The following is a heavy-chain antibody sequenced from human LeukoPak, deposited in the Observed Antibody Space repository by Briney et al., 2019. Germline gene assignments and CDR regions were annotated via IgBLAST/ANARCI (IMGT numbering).Heavy chain of an antibody. CDR2: INHSGST. J-gene: IGHJ4*02. V-gene: IGHV4-34*01. CDR1: GGSFSGYY. Sequence: SETLSLTCAVYGGSFSGYYWSWIRQPPGKGLEWIGEINHSGSTNYNPSLKSRVTISVDTSKNQFSLKLSSVTAADTAVYYCARVWFGMYFDHWGQGTLVTVSS. CDR3: ARVWFGMYFDH. D-gene: IGHD3-10*01.